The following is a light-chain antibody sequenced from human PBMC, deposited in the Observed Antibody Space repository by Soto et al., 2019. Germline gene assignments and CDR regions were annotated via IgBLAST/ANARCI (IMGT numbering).Light chain of an antibody. CDR2: DAS. CDR1: QSVRSY. CDR3: QHRSDWPLT. V-gene: IGKV3-11*01. J-gene: IGKJ4*01. Sequence: IVLTQSPATLSLSPGERATLSCRASQSVRSYLAWYQQRPGQPPRLLIYDASNRATGIPARFSGSGSGTDFTLTISSLEPEDFAVYYCQHRSDWPLTFGGGTKVEIK.